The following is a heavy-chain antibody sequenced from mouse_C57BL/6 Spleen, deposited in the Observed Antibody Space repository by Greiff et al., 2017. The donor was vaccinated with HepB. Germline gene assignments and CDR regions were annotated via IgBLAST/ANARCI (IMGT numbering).Heavy chain of an antibody. CDR1: GFTFSDYG. J-gene: IGHJ2*01. CDR2: ISSGSSTI. Sequence: EVQLVESGGGLVKPGGSLKLSCAASGFTFSDYGMHWVRQAPEKGLEWVAYISSGSSTIYYADTVKGRFTIARDNAKNTLFLQMTSLRSEDTAMYYCARGATVVEYFDYWGQGTTLTVSS. D-gene: IGHD1-1*01. CDR3: ARGATVVEYFDY. V-gene: IGHV5-17*01.